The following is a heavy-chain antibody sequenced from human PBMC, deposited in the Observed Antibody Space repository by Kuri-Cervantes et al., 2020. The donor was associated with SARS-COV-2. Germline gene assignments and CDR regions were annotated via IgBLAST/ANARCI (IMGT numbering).Heavy chain of an antibody. J-gene: IGHJ4*02. V-gene: IGHV4-38-2*02. CDR3: ARLTTSYFDY. D-gene: IGHD4-11*01. CDR2: IYYSGST. Sequence: SETLSLTCTVSGYSISSGYYRGWIRQPPGKGLEWIGSIYYSGSTYYNPSLKSRVTISVDTSKNQFSLKLSSVTAADTAVYYCARLTTSYFDYWGQGTLVTVSS. CDR1: GYSISSGYY.